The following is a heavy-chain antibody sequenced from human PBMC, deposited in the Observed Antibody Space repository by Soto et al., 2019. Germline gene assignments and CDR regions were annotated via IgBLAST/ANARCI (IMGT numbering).Heavy chain of an antibody. V-gene: IGHV1-69*02. D-gene: IGHD2-21*02. CDR2: IIPILGIT. CDR1: GDTFSSYT. J-gene: IGHJ6*02. Sequence: QVQLVQSGAELKKPGSSVKVSCRASGDTFSSYTVSWVRQAPGQGLEWMGRIIPILGITNYAQKFQGRVIITADKSRTTAYMELSPLIADDTAIYYCARRRYCGADCYSNYYYGMDVWCQGTSVTVSS. CDR3: ARRRYCGADCYSNYYYGMDV.